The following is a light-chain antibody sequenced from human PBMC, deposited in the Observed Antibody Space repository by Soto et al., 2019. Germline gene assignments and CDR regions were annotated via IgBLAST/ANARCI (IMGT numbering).Light chain of an antibody. Sequence: DIQMTQAPSTLSASVADRVTIACRASQAISGYLAWYQRKPGKAPKLLIYDAANLQTGVSSRFSGSGSGTEFTLTINSLQPDDFATYYCQQYSSYPLNFGGGTKVEIK. CDR1: QAISGY. CDR2: DAA. J-gene: IGKJ4*01. CDR3: QQYSSYPLN. V-gene: IGKV1-5*01.